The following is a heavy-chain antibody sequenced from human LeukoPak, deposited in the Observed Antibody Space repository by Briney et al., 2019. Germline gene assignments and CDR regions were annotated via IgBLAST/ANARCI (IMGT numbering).Heavy chain of an antibody. D-gene: IGHD4-23*01. J-gene: IGHJ4*02. CDR2: IRYDGSNK. CDR3: AKDPKLRWWYFDY. Sequence: HSGGSLRLSCAASGFTFSSYGMHWVRQAPGKGLEWVAFIRYDGSNKYYADSVKGRFTISRDNSKNTLYLQMNSLRAEDTAVYYCAKDPKLRWWYFDYWGQGTLVTVSS. V-gene: IGHV3-30*02. CDR1: GFTFSSYG.